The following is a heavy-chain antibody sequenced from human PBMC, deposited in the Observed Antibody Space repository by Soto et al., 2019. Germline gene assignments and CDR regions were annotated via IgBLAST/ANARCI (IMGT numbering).Heavy chain of an antibody. J-gene: IGHJ5*02. V-gene: IGHV4-34*01. CDR3: ARGLTYCSSSTCAETRFDP. CDR1: AGSFSDNY. CDR2: INQRGST. D-gene: IGHD2-2*01. Sequence: QVQLQQWGAGLLKPSETLSLTCAVYAGSFSDNYWTWIRQPPGMGLEWIGEINQRGSTNYNPSLKSRVTISVDTSKNQFSLRLSSLTAADTAVYYCARGLTYCSSSTCAETRFDPWGQGTLVTVSS.